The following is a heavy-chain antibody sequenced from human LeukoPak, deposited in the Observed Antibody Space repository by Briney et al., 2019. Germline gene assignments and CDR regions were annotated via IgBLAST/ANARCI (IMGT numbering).Heavy chain of an antibody. CDR3: ARDLSMIGELFDY. V-gene: IGHV1-2*02. Sequence: ASVKVSCKASGYTFTGYYMHWVRQAPGQGLEWMGWINPNSGGTNYAQKFQGRVTMTRDTSISTAYMELSRLRSDDTAVYYCARDLSMIGELFDYWGQGTLVTVSS. J-gene: IGHJ4*02. D-gene: IGHD3-10*02. CDR2: INPNSGGT. CDR1: GYTFTGYY.